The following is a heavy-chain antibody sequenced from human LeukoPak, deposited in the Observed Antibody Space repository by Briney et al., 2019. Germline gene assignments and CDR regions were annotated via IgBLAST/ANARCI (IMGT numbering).Heavy chain of an antibody. J-gene: IGHJ4*02. D-gene: IGHD5-18*01. CDR3: AKDLRGYSYGGYYFDY. Sequence: PGGSLRLSCAASGSTFSSYGMHWVRQAPGKGLEWVAFIRHDGSNEYYADSVKGRFTISRDNSKNTLYLQMNSLRTEDTAVYYCAKDLRGYSYGGYYFDYWGQGTLVTVSS. V-gene: IGHV3-30*02. CDR2: IRHDGSNE. CDR1: GSTFSSYG.